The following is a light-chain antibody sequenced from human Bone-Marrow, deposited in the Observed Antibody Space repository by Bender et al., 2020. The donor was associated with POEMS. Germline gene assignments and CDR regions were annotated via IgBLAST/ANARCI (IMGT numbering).Light chain of an antibody. CDR3: QAWDTYSVI. V-gene: IGLV3-1*01. Sequence: SYEVTQPPSVSVSSGQTASIPCSGDDLGDKYVAWYQQKPGQAPVLVIYQDTKRPSGIPERFSGSNSGNTATLTISGTQAMDEADYYCQAWDTYSVIFGGGTKLTVL. J-gene: IGLJ2*01. CDR1: DLGDKY. CDR2: QDT.